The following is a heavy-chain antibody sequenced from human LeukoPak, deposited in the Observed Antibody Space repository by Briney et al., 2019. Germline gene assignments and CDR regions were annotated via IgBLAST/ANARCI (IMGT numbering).Heavy chain of an antibody. V-gene: IGHV1-2*02. CDR2: ISPNSGGT. Sequence: ASVTVSCTASGYSFNYYYIHWVRQAPGQGLEWMGWISPNSGGTNYAQNFQGRVTMTRDTSITTAYMELSGLTSDDTALYYCARNYGGTSKYFDYWGQGTLVTVSS. CDR3: ARNYGGTSKYFDY. J-gene: IGHJ4*02. CDR1: GYSFNYYY. D-gene: IGHD4-23*01.